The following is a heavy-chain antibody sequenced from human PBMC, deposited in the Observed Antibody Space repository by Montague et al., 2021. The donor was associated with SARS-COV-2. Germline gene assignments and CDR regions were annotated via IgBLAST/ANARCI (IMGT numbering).Heavy chain of an antibody. Sequence: ISYSGSAKYSPSLKSRLTTSVDTFKNQFSLELTSVTAADTAVYYCARLTPVGSTFFFEFWGQGLLVTVSS. CDR2: ISYSGSA. V-gene: IGHV4-31*02. D-gene: IGHD2/OR15-2a*01. CDR3: ARLTPVGSTFFFEF. J-gene: IGHJ4*02.